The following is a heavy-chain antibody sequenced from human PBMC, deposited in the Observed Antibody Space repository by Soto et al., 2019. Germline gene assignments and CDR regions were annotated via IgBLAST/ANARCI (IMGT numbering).Heavy chain of an antibody. CDR2: TNQDGSEK. CDR3: ARGHPSSPAIY. J-gene: IGHJ4*02. D-gene: IGHD6-6*01. V-gene: IGHV3-7*04. Sequence: EVQLVESGGGLVQPGGSLRLSCAASRFTFSDYWMSWVRQAPGKGLEWVANTNQDGSEKYYVDSVKGRFTISRDNAKNPFYRKMNSWRADASAVYSGARGHPSSPAIYWAQGTLVTVPA. CDR1: RFTFSDYW.